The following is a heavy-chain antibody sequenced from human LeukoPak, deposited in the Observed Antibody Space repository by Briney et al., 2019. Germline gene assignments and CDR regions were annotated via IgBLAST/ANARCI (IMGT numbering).Heavy chain of an antibody. CDR3: ARGSITEGFDY. CDR1: CGSLSCYY. V-gene: IGHV4-34*01. J-gene: IGHJ4*02. Sequence: PSETLSLTCAVYCGSLSCYYWSGLRQPPAKGLEWIGEINHSGSTNYNPSLKSRVTISVDTSKNQFSLKLSSVTAADTAVYYCARGSITEGFDYWGQGTLVTVSS. CDR2: INHSGST.